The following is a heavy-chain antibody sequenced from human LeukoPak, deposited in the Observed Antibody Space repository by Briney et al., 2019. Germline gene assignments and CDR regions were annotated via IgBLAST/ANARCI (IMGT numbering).Heavy chain of an antibody. J-gene: IGHJ6*03. V-gene: IGHV3-30*02. CDR2: IRYDGSNK. CDR3: AKLPRSYAPANYFYYYLDV. D-gene: IGHD2-15*01. CDR1: GFTFSSYG. Sequence: WGSLRLSCATSGFTFSSYGMHWVRQAPGRVLEWIAFIRYDGSNKYYADSVKGRFSISRDDAKNTLYLQMNSLRAEDTAVYYCAKLPRSYAPANYFYYYLDVWGKGTTVTISS.